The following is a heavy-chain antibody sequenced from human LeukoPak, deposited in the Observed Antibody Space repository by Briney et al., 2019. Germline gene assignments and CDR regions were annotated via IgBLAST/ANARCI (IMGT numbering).Heavy chain of an antibody. J-gene: IGHJ4*02. V-gene: IGHV3-33*06. Sequence: GGSLRLSCAASGFTFSSYGMHWVRQAPGKGLEWVAGIWYDGSNKYYADSVKGRFTISRDNSKNTLYVQMNSLRAEDTAVYYCAKDLKEGAADYYFDFWGQGTLVTVSS. CDR3: AKDLKEGAADYYFDF. D-gene: IGHD6-13*01. CDR1: GFTFSSYG. CDR2: IWYDGSNK.